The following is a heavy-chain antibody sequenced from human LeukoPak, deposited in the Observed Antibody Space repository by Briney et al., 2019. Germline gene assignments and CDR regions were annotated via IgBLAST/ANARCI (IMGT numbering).Heavy chain of an antibody. CDR3: AKEGMYYYDSSGYSDY. J-gene: IGHJ4*02. CDR2: IGRSVVRT. D-gene: IGHD3-22*01. Sequence: GGSLRLSCTASGFTFSSYAMTWVRQAPGKGLEWVSSIGRSVVRTYYADPVKGRFTISRDNSKNTLYLQMNSLRAEDTAVYYCAKEGMYYYDSSGYSDYWGQGTLVTVSS. V-gene: IGHV3-23*01. CDR1: GFTFSSYA.